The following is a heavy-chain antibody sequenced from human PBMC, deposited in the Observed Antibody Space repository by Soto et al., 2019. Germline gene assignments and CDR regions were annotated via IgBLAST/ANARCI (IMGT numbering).Heavy chain of an antibody. Sequence: SEPLALTFAVYGGSFSGYYWSWIRQPPGKGLEWIGEINHSGSTNYNPSLKSRITISVDTSKNQFSLKLSSVTAADTAVYYCARERASYGLDVWCQGPSVTRSS. CDR2: INHSGST. J-gene: IGHJ6*02. CDR3: ARERASYGLDV. CDR1: GGSFSGYY. V-gene: IGHV4-34*01.